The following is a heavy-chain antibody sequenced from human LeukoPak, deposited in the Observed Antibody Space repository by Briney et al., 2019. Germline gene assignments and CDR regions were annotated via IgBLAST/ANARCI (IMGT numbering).Heavy chain of an antibody. V-gene: IGHV3-72*01. J-gene: IGHJ4*02. CDR3: ARGGTSYYDGSAYYY. CDR1: GFTFSDHY. CDR2: CRNKANSYAT. D-gene: IGHD3-22*01. Sequence: GGSLRDSRAASGFTFSDHYMDWVRQAPGKGLELVGRCRNKANSYATVYAASVKGRFTISRDDSKNSLYLQVNSLKTEDTAVYYCARGGTSYYDGSAYYYWGQGTLVTVSS.